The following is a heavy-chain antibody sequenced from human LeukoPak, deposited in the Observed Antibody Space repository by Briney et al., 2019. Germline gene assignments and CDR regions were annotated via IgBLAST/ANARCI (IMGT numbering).Heavy chain of an antibody. CDR1: GFTFSSYG. V-gene: IGHV3-33*01. J-gene: IGHJ4*02. D-gene: IGHD2-2*01. CDR2: IRYDGSNK. CDR3: ARDKPAAKRRFDY. Sequence: GRSLRLSCAASGFTFSSYGMHWVRQAPGKGLEWVAVIRYDGSNKYYADSVKGRFTISRDNSKNTLYLQMNSLRAEDTAVYYCARDKPAAKRRFDYWGQGTLVTVSS.